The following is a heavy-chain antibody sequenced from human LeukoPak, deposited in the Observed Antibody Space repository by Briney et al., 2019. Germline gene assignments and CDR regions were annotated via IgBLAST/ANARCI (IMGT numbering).Heavy chain of an antibody. CDR1: GFTFSSYG. CDR2: IRYDGGNK. J-gene: IGHJ5*02. D-gene: IGHD6-25*01. CDR3: AKDTKAAVARGNRLDP. Sequence: PGGSLRLSCAASGFTFSSYGMHWVRQAPGKGLEWVAFIRYDGGNKYYADSVKGRFTISRDNSKNTLYLQMNSLRAEDTAVYYCAKDTKAAVARGNRLDPWGQGTLVTVFS. V-gene: IGHV3-30*02.